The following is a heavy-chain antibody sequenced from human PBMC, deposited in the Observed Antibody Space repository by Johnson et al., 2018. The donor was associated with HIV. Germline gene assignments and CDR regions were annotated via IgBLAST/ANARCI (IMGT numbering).Heavy chain of an antibody. D-gene: IGHD6-6*01. Sequence: EVQLVESGGRVVQPGGSLTLSCAASGFTFSSYAMSWVRQAPGKGLEWVSAISGSGGSTYYADSVKGRFTISRDNSKNTLFLQMNSLRAEDTAVYYCAKSSDECSSSSDAFDIWGQGTLVTVSA. CDR1: GFTFSSYA. CDR2: ISGSGGST. CDR3: AKSSDECSSSSDAFDI. J-gene: IGHJ3*02. V-gene: IGHV3-23*04.